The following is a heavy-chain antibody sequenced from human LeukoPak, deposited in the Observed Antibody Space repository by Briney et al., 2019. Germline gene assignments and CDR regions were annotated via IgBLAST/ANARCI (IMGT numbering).Heavy chain of an antibody. CDR1: AFIFQDYS. V-gene: IGHV3-9*01. D-gene: IGHD6-13*01. CDR3: AATSGWYDSYFDY. CDR2: VSWNRDYV. J-gene: IGHJ4*02. Sequence: GGSLRLSCGGSAFIFQDYSVHWVRQVPGAGLEWVAGVSWNRDYVGYADSVKGRFTISRDNDRNHVSLQMNNVRGDDRGFYYRAATSGWYDSYFDYWGQGVLVTVSS.